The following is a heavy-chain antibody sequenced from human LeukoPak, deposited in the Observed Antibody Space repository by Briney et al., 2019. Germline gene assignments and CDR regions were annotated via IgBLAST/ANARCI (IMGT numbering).Heavy chain of an antibody. J-gene: IGHJ4*02. Sequence: PSETLSLTLNFSRDYNTTTNYWARIRQGPGKGLEWIASIFYSGNTYNNPSLKTLVGISIDTSRKQISLQLRSVSATDTAIYSCARRSRLYKHETTGYHDSWGQGTLVTVSS. V-gene: IGHV4-39*01. CDR2: IFYSGNT. CDR3: ARRSRLYKHETTGYHDS. CDR1: RDYNTTTNY. D-gene: IGHD3-9*01.